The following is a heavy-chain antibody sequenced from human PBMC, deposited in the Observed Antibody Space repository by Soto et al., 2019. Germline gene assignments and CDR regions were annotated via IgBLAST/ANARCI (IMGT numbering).Heavy chain of an antibody. V-gene: IGHV3-13*01. CDR2: IGLSGDT. Sequence: EVQLVESGGDLVQPGGSLRLSCAASGFSFSTFDIHWVRQATGAGLEWVSGIGLSGDTYYAGSVRGRFTLSRENAKNSVYLQVNSLRSEDTAVYYCARGGDFHDYGDYVPFDYWGQGTLVTVSS. D-gene: IGHD4-17*01. CDR1: GFSFSTFD. CDR3: ARGGDFHDYGDYVPFDY. J-gene: IGHJ4*02.